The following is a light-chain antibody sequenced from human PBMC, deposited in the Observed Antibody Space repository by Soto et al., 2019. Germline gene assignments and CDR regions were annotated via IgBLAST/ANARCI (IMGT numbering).Light chain of an antibody. CDR3: QSFDNSLSGTV. CDR2: GNN. CDR1: SSNIGAGNA. Sequence: QSVLTQPPSVSGAPGQRVSISCTGSSSNIGAGNAVHWYQQLPGTAPKLLMYGNNNRPSGVPDRFSGSKSGTSASLAITGLQAEDEADYYRQSFDNSLSGTVFGTGTKLTVL. J-gene: IGLJ1*01. V-gene: IGLV1-40*01.